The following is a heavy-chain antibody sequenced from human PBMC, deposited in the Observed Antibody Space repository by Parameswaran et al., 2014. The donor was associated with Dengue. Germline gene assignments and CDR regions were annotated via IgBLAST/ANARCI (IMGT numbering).Heavy chain of an antibody. CDR2: ISSSGSTI. D-gene: IGHD1-26*01. V-gene: IGHV3-11*04. J-gene: IGHJ6*03. CDR3: ARVSGLYSYYYYMDV. Sequence: RWIRQPPGKGLEWVSYISSSGSTIYYADSVKGRFTISRDNAKNSLYLQMNSLRAEDTAVYYCARVSGLYSYYYYMDVWGKGTTVTVSS.